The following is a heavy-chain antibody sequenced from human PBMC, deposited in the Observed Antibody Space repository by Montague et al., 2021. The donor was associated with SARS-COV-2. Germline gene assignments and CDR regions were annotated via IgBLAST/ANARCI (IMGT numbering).Heavy chain of an antibody. D-gene: IGHD6-6*01. CDR1: GGSFSGYL. CDR2: INHSGNT. CDR3: ARGGSSSSGVY. J-gene: IGHJ4*02. V-gene: IGHV4-34*01. Sequence: SETLSLTCAVHGGSFSGYLWSWIRQPPGKGLEWIGQINHSGNTNYNPSLMSRVTISVDMSKSQFSLKLSSVTAADTAVYYGARGGSSSSGVYWGQGTLVTVSS.